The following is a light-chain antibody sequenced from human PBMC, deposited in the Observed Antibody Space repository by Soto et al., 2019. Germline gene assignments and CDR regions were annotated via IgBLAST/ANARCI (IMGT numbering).Light chain of an antibody. V-gene: IGKV1-12*01. Sequence: DVQMTQSPPSVSACVRDRVIITCRASQGISNWLAWYQQKPGRHPKLLIYTGSSLQSEVQSRFSGTGYGADVTLTISSLQPEDVATYYCQQANSFPLTFGGGTKVEIK. CDR1: QGISNW. CDR3: QQANSFPLT. CDR2: TGS. J-gene: IGKJ4*01.